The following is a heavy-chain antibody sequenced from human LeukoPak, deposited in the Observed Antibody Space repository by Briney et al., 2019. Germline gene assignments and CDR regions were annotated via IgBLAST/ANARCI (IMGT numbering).Heavy chain of an antibody. J-gene: IGHJ5*02. D-gene: IGHD3-10*01. CDR1: GFTFSSYA. Sequence: EGSLRLSCAASGFTFSSYAMSWVRQAPGKGLEWVSAISGSGGSTYYADSVKGRFTISRDNSKNTLYLQMNSLRAEDTAVYYCAKDLKPYVLLWFGESWGQGTLVTVSS. V-gene: IGHV3-23*01. CDR2: ISGSGGST. CDR3: AKDLKPYVLLWFGES.